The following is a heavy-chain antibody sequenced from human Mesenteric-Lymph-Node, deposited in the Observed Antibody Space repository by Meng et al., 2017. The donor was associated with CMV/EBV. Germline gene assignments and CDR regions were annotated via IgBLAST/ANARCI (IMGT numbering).Heavy chain of an antibody. V-gene: IGHV4-39*07. CDR3: ARDPTTYYYYGLDV. J-gene: IGHJ6*02. Sequence: SETLSLTCSVSGGSISSSSYYWTWIRQPPGKGLEWIGAISYSGNTYYNPSLKSRVTISVDTSKNQFSLKLHSVTAADTAVYYCARDPTTYYYYGLDVWGQGTTVTVSS. CDR1: GGSISSSSYY. D-gene: IGHD1-14*01. CDR2: ISYSGNT.